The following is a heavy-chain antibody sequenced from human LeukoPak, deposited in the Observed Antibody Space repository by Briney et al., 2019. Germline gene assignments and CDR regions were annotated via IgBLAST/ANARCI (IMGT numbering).Heavy chain of an antibody. V-gene: IGHV3-21*06. CDR2: ISSSSRYI. CDR3: ARDPSYCGGDCPPENWFDP. Sequence: GGSLRLSCEASGFTFSSYSMNWVRQAPGKGLEWVSAISSSSRYIFYADSVKGRFTISRDDANVLYLQMNSLRAEDTAVYYCARDPSYCGGDCPPENWFDPWGQGTLVTVSS. CDR1: GFTFSSYS. J-gene: IGHJ5*02. D-gene: IGHD2-21*02.